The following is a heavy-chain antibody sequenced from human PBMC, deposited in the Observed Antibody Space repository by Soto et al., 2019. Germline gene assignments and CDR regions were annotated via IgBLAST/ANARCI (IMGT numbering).Heavy chain of an antibody. CDR3: ARARGYGDYYYYYMDV. D-gene: IGHD4-17*01. CDR1: GFTFSSYS. V-gene: IGHV3-21*01. J-gene: IGHJ6*03. Sequence: PGGSLRLSCAASGFTFSSYSMNWVRQAPGKGLEWVSSISSSSSYIYYADSVKGRFTISRDNAKNSLYLQMNSLRAEDTAVYYCARARGYGDYYYYYMDVWGKGTTGTVSS. CDR2: ISSSSSYI.